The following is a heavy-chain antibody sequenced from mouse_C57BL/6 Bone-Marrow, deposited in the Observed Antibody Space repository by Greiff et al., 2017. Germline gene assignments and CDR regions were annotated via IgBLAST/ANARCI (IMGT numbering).Heavy chain of an antibody. CDR1: GFTFSDFY. D-gene: IGHD1-1*01. CDR2: SRNKANDYTT. J-gene: IGHJ3*01. CDR3: ARDEDYYGSSPFAY. V-gene: IGHV7-1*01. Sequence: EVNVVESGGGLVQSGRSLRLSCATSGFTFSDFYMEWVRQAPGKGLEWIAASRNKANDYTTEYSASVKGRFIVSRDTSQSILYLQMNALRAEDTAIYYCARDEDYYGSSPFAYWGQGTLVTVSA.